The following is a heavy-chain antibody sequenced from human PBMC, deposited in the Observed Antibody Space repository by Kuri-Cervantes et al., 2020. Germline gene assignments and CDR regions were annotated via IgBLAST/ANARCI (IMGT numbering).Heavy chain of an antibody. CDR2: IYSGGST. V-gene: IGHV3-66*01. J-gene: IGHJ6*02. CDR3: ARAPGYYYVTDGMDV. Sequence: LSLTCAASGFTVSSNYMSWVRQAPGKGLWWVSVIYSGGSTYYAESVKGRFTIARDNAKNSLYLQMNSMRAEDTAVYYCARAPGYYYVTDGMDVWGQGTTVTVSS. D-gene: IGHD3-22*01. CDR1: GFTVSSNY.